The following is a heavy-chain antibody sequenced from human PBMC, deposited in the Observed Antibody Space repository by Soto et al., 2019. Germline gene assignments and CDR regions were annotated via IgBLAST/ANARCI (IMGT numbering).Heavy chain of an antibody. D-gene: IGHD2-8*01. V-gene: IGHV1-18*01. J-gene: IGHJ6*02. CDR3: AMVDVYVTPSPQDV. Sequence: QVQLVQSGAEVKNPGASVKVSCKASGYTFTRYGIGWARQAPGQGLEWMGWINTYNGNTNYAKNVQGRVTLTTDISTSTAYMELRSLRSNDTAIYYCAMVDVYVTPSPQDVWGQGTTVIVSS. CDR2: INTYNGNT. CDR1: GYTFTRYG.